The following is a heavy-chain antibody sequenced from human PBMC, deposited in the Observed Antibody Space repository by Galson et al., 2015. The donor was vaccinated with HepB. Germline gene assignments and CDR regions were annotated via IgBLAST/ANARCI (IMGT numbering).Heavy chain of an antibody. Sequence: SVKVSCKASGGTFSSYAISWVRQAPGQGLEWMGGIIPIFGTANYAQKFQGRVTITADESTSTAYMELSSLRSEDTAVYYCAGKYQLHPGSGGYFDYWGQGTLVTVSS. D-gene: IGHD2-2*01. CDR1: GGTFSSYA. CDR2: IIPIFGTA. CDR3: AGKYQLHPGSGGYFDY. J-gene: IGHJ4*02. V-gene: IGHV1-69*13.